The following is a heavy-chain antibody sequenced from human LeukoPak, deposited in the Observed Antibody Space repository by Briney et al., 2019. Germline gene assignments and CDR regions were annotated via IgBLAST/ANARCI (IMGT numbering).Heavy chain of an antibody. D-gene: IGHD2-15*01. CDR3: AKPKGICSGGTCYMADAFDI. CDR2: VGGNNAGT. V-gene: IGHV3-23*01. CDR1: GFSFDTSA. Sequence: PGGSLRLSCATSGFSFDTSAMSWVRQAPGKGLEWVAAVGGNNAGTFYADSVQGRFTISRDNSNNMLWLHMNSLRAEGTAVYYCAKPKGICSGGTCYMADAFDIWGQGTVVTVSS. J-gene: IGHJ3*02.